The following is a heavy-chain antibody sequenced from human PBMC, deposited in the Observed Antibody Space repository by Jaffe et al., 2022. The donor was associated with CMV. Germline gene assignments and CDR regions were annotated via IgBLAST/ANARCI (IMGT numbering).Heavy chain of an antibody. CDR3: ARGRIIGSYRGFDC. Sequence: EVQLVESGGGLVQPGGSLRLSCAASGFTFSDHYMDWVRQAPGKGLEWVGRATNKANNYITEYAASVKDRFTIARDDSTNSLYLQMNSLKIGDTAVYYCARGRIIGSYRGFDCWGQGAPVIVSS. D-gene: IGHD1-26*01. V-gene: IGHV3-72*01. CDR2: ATNKANNYIT. J-gene: IGHJ4*02. CDR1: GFTFSDHY.